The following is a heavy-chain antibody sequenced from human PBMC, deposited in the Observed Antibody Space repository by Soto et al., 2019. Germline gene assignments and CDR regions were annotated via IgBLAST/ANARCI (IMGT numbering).Heavy chain of an antibody. V-gene: IGHV1-18*04. D-gene: IGHD6-13*01. CDR3: ARTVTIAAAGIYYYYYGMDV. Sequence: ASVKVYCKTAGYTFTSYGSSWGRQAPGQGLEWMGWISAYNGNTNYAQKLQGRVTMTTDTSTSTAYMELRSLRSDDTAVYYCARTVTIAAAGIYYYYYGMDVWGQGTTVTVSS. CDR1: GYTFTSYG. CDR2: ISAYNGNT. J-gene: IGHJ6*02.